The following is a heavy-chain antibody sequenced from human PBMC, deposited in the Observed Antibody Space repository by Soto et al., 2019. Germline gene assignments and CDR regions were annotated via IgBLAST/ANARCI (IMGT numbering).Heavy chain of an antibody. CDR3: ASLVSYRYIGPDAFDI. J-gene: IGHJ3*02. CDR2: INPSGGST. Sequence: GASVKVSCKASGYTFTSYYMHWVRQAPGQGLEWMGIINPSGGSTSYAQKFQGRVTMTRDTSTSTVYMELSSLRSEDTAVYYCASLVSYRYIGPDAFDIWGQGTMVTVSS. V-gene: IGHV1-46*03. D-gene: IGHD3-16*02. CDR1: GYTFTSYY.